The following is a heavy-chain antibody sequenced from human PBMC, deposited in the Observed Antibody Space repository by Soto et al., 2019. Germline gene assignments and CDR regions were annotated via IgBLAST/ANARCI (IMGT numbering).Heavy chain of an antibody. D-gene: IGHD1-1*01. CDR1: GFSFSRYG. J-gene: IGHJ4*02. V-gene: IGHV3-30*18. CDR2: ISWDGLAQ. Sequence: GGSRRLSWEASGFSFSRYGMHWVRQAPGMGLEWVAVISWDGLAQYYADSVKGRFTISRDNSQSTLYLQMNSLRTEDTAIYYCAKETIQVGGPNYFDYWGQGALVTVSS. CDR3: AKETIQVGGPNYFDY.